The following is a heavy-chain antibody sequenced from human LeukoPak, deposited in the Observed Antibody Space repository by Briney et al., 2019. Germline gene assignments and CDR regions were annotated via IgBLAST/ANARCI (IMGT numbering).Heavy chain of an antibody. CDR2: IIPILGIA. CDR3: AGALSPAPIAPFDY. Sequence: SLKVSCKATAGTFSSHDISRVRQAPGQGLEWMGRIIPILGIANYAQKFQGRVTITADKSTSTAYMELSSLRSEDTAVYYCAGALSPAPIAPFDYRGQGTLVTVSS. CDR1: AGTFSSHD. V-gene: IGHV1-69*04. D-gene: IGHD2-2*01. J-gene: IGHJ4*02.